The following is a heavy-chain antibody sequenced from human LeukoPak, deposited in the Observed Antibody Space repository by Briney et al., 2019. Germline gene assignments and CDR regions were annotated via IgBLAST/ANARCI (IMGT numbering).Heavy chain of an antibody. CDR1: GFTFSSYS. CDR2: ISSSSGYI. V-gene: IGHV3-21*01. Sequence: GGSLRLSCAASGFTFSSYSMNWVRQAPGKGLEWVSSISSSSGYIYYADSVKGRFTISRDNAKNSLYLQMNSLRAEDTAVYYCAREGGNIPDFSPINYWGQGTLVTVSS. J-gene: IGHJ4*02. CDR3: AREGGNIPDFSPINY. D-gene: IGHD1-14*01.